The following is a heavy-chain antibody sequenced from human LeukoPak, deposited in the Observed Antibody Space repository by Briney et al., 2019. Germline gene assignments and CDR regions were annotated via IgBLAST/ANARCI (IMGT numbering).Heavy chain of an antibody. Sequence: GRSLILSCAASGFTVSSDFMTWARQAPGKGLEWVSFIHSGGSTSYADSVKGRFTLSRDISKNTLYLQMNSLRAEDTGLYYWANRQVWGEGTPVTVSP. CDR2: IHSGGST. V-gene: IGHV3-66*01. J-gene: IGHJ4*02. CDR3: ANRQV. CDR1: GFTVSSDF.